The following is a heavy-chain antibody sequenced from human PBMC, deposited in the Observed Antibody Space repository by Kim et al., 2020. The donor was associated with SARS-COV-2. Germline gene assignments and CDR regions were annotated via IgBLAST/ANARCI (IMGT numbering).Heavy chain of an antibody. CDR3: ARGRALAGSSRRDAFDI. J-gene: IGHJ3*02. Sequence: ASVKVSCKASGYTFTGYYMHWVRQAPGQGLEWMGRINPNSGGTNYAQKFQGRVTMTRDTSISTAYMELSRLRSDDTAVYYCARGRALAGSSRRDAFDIWGQGTMVTVSS. CDR1: GYTFTGYY. CDR2: INPNSGGT. V-gene: IGHV1-2*06. D-gene: IGHD3-9*01.